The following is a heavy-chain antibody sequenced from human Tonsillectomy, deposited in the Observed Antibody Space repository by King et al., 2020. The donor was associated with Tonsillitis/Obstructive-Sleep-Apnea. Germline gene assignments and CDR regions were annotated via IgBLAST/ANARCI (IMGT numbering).Heavy chain of an antibody. J-gene: IGHJ4*02. CDR2: ISAYNGNT. CDR3: ARDPRPYFDFWSGYYYYVGY. D-gene: IGHD3-3*01. Sequence: VQLVQSGAEVKKPGASVKVSCKASGYTFTSYGISWVRQAPGQGLEWMGWISAYNGNTNYAQKPQGRVTMTTDTSTSTAYMELRSLRSDDTAVYYCARDPRPYFDFWSGYYYYVGYWGQGTLVTVSS. V-gene: IGHV1-18*01. CDR1: GYTFTSYG.